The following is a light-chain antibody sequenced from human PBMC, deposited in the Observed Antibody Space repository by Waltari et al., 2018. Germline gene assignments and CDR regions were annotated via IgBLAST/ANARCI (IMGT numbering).Light chain of an antibody. V-gene: IGLV2-14*03. CDR3: NSYTSSSTLV. CDR1: TSDVGGYKH. CDR2: DVG. J-gene: IGLJ3*02. Sequence: QSALTQPAPVSGSPGQSLTTPCTGTTSDVGGYKHVHWYQQHPGKAPKLILYDVGKRPSGISNRFSASKSGNTASLTISGLQTEDEADYYCNSYTSSSTLVFGGGTKLTVL.